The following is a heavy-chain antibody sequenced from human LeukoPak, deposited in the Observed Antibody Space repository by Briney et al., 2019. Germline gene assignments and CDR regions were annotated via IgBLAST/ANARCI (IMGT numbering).Heavy chain of an antibody. CDR1: GXSISSSSHY. D-gene: IGHD2-2*01. J-gene: IGHJ3*02. V-gene: IGHV4-39*01. Sequence: SETLSITCTVSGXSISSSSHYWGWIRQPPGKGLEWMGGIHYSGTTYYNPSLKSRVTISVDMSKNQFSLRLSSVTAADTAVYYCARSYCSSSCYAVGAFDIWGQGTVVTVSS. CDR2: IHYSGTT. CDR3: ARSYCSSSCYAVGAFDI.